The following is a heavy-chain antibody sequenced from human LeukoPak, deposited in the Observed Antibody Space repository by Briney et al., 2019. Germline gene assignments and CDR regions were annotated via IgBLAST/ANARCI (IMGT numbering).Heavy chain of an antibody. D-gene: IGHD5-12*01. V-gene: IGHV4-59*08. CDR1: GDSIITYY. Sequence: SETLPLTCTVSGDSIITYYWSWIRQPPGKGLEWIGYMYYSGSTNYNPSLKSRVTISVDKSRNQFSLTLSSVTAADTAVYYCARHSRGYDSEFGYWGQGTLVTVSS. CDR3: ARHSRGYDSEFGY. J-gene: IGHJ4*02. CDR2: MYYSGST.